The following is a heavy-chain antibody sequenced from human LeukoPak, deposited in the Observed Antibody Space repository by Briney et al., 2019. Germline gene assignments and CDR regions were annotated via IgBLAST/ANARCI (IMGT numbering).Heavy chain of an antibody. Sequence: SETPSLTCTVSGGSISSGSYYWSWIRQPAGKGLEWIGRIYTSGSTNYNPSLKSRVTISVDTSKNQFSLKLSSVTAADTAVYYCARVGGIAAADKYYFDYWGQGTLVTVSS. J-gene: IGHJ4*02. CDR1: GGSISSGSYY. V-gene: IGHV4-61*02. D-gene: IGHD6-13*01. CDR3: ARVGGIAAADKYYFDY. CDR2: IYTSGST.